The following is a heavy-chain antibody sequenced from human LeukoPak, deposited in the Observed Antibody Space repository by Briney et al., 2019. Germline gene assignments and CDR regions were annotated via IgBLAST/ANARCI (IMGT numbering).Heavy chain of an antibody. CDR3: ARDQGSLTRSWYTGY. CDR1: RYTFTGYH. V-gene: IGHV1-2*06. CDR2: INPYSGDT. D-gene: IGHD6-13*01. J-gene: IGHJ4*02. Sequence: ASVKVSSKASRYTFTGYHIHWVRQAPGQGLEWMGRINPYSGDTNFAEKFQGRVTMTRDTSITTAYMDLSSLTPDDTAVYFCARDQGSLTRSWYTGYWGQGTQVTVSS.